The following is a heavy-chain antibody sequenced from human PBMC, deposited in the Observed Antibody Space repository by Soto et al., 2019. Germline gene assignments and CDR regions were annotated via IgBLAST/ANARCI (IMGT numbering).Heavy chain of an antibody. J-gene: IGHJ5*02. V-gene: IGHV1-18*01. D-gene: IGHD4-17*01. CDR3: ASWGRDYGDLTNWFDP. CDR1: GYTFTSYG. CDR2: ISAYNGNT. Sequence: GASVKVSCKASGYTFTSYGISWVRQAPGQGLEWMGWISAYNGNTNYAQKLQGRVTMTTDTSTSTAYMELRSLRSDDTAVYYCASWGRDYGDLTNWFDPWGQGTLVTVSS.